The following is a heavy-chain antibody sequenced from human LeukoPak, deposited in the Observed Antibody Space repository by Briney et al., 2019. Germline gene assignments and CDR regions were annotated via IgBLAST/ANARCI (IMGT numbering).Heavy chain of an antibody. CDR3: ARGRYCSSTSCYKEYYYYYMDV. V-gene: IGHV4-34*01. CDR2: INHSGST. Sequence: SETLSLTCAVYGGSFSGYYWSWIRQPPGKGLEWIGEINHSGSTNYNPSLKSRVTISVNTSKNQFSLKLSSVTAADTAVYYCARGRYCSSTSCYKEYYYYYMDVWGKGTTVTVSS. J-gene: IGHJ6*03. D-gene: IGHD2-2*02. CDR1: GGSFSGYY.